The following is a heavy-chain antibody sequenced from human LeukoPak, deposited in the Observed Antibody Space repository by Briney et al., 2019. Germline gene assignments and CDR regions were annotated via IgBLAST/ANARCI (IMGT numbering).Heavy chain of an antibody. CDR2: ISSSGFTI. J-gene: IGHJ4*02. CDR1: GFTCSNYE. V-gene: IGHV3-48*03. D-gene: IGHD1-1*01. CDR3: ARGTLRTTPDY. Sequence: GGSLRLSCAASGFTCSNYEMHWVRQAPGKGLEWTSYISSSGFTIYYADSVKGRFTISRDNARNSLYLQMNSLRADDTAVYYCARGTLRTTPDYWGQGTLVTVSS.